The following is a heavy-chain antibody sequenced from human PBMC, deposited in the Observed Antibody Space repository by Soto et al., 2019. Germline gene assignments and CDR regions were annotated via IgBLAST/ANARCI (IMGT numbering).Heavy chain of an antibody. V-gene: IGHV3-21*01. CDR1: GFTFSTYH. D-gene: IGHD2-15*01. CDR3: ARGYCGGGGCYLRRDAIDV. Sequence: PGGSLRLSCAASGFTFSTYHMNWVRQAPGKGLEWVSSINPSSSHIYYADSVRGRFTISRDNSKNSMDLQMNSLRTEDAAVYYCARGYCGGGGCYLRRDAIDVWGQGTMVTVSS. CDR2: INPSSSHI. J-gene: IGHJ3*01.